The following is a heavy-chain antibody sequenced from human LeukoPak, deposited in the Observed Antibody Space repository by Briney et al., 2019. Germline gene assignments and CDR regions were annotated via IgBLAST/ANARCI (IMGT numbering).Heavy chain of an antibody. V-gene: IGHV4-59*01. CDR2: TYYSGST. D-gene: IGHD3-9*01. J-gene: IGHJ4*02. CDR1: GGSISSYY. Sequence: PSETLSLTCTASGGSISSYYWSWIRQPPGKGLEWIGYTYYSGSTNYNPSLKSRVTISVDTSKNQFSLKLSSVTAADTAVYYFQARDRIRYFDWLFGPFDYWGQGTLVTVSS. CDR3: QARDRIRYFDWLFGPFDY.